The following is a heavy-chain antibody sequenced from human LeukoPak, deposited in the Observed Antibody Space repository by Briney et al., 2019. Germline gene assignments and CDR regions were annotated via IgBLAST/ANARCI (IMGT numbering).Heavy chain of an antibody. Sequence: GGSLRLSCAASGFTFSSYWMHWVRQAPGKGLVWVSRINSDGTSTSYADSVKGRFTISRDNAKNTLYLQMNSLRAEDTAVYYCAKDKKGYYGSGTPEWFDPWGQGTLVTVSS. V-gene: IGHV3-74*01. CDR1: GFTFSSYW. CDR3: AKDKKGYYGSGTPEWFDP. D-gene: IGHD3-10*01. J-gene: IGHJ5*02. CDR2: INSDGTST.